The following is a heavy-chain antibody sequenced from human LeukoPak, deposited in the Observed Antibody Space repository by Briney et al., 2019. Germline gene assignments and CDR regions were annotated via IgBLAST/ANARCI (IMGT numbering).Heavy chain of an antibody. CDR1: GFTFSSYA. Sequence: GGSLRLSCAASGFTFSSYAMSWVRQAPGKGLEWVSAISGSGGSTYYADSVKGRFTISRDNSKNTLYLQMNSLRAEDTAVYYCAKAAPGIQLWLRYYYYGMDVWGQGTTVTVSS. V-gene: IGHV3-23*01. D-gene: IGHD5-18*01. J-gene: IGHJ6*02. CDR3: AKAAPGIQLWLRYYYYGMDV. CDR2: ISGSGGST.